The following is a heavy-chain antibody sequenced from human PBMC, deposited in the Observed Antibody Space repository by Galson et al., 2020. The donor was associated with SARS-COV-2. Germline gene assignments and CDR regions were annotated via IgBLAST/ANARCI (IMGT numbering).Heavy chain of an antibody. V-gene: IGHV3-30*01. J-gene: IGHJ4*02. Sequence: SCAASGFTFTSYSMHWVRQAPGEGLEWVAVVSYDGINKYYADSVKGRFTISRDNSKNTLSLQMNSLRAEDTAVYYCARDKSGYSFIFYYWGQGALVTVSS. CDR2: VSYDGINK. D-gene: IGHD3-3*01. CDR3: ARDKSGYSFIFYY. CDR1: GFTFTSYS.